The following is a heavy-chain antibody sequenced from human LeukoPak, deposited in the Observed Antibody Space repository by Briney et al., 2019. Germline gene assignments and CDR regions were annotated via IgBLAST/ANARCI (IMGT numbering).Heavy chain of an antibody. Sequence: GASVKVSCKASGGTFSSYAISWVRQAPGQGLEWMGGIIPIFGTANYAQKFQGRVTITADESTSTAYMELSSLRSEDTAVYYCARRDYYGSGSDYWGQGTLVTVSS. D-gene: IGHD3-10*01. CDR1: GGTFSSYA. J-gene: IGHJ4*02. CDR3: ARRDYYGSGSDY. CDR2: IIPIFGTA. V-gene: IGHV1-69*13.